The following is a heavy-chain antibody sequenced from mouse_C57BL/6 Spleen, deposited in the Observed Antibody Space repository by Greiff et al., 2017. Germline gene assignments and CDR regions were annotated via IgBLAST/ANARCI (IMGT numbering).Heavy chain of an antibody. CDR1: GYTFTSYG. CDR2: IYPRSGNT. CDR3: ASSDGYYWYFDV. J-gene: IGHJ1*03. D-gene: IGHD2-3*01. V-gene: IGHV1-81*01. Sequence: QVHVKQSGAELARPGASVKLSCKASGYTFTSYGISWVKQRTGQGLEWIGEIYPRSGNTYYNEKFKGKATLTADKSSSTAYMELRSLTSEDSAVYFCASSDGYYWYFDVWGTGTTVTVSS.